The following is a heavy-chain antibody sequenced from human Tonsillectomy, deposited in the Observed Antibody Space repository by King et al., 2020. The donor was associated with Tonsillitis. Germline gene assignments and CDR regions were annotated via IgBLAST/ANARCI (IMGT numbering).Heavy chain of an antibody. CDR3: ARDRGEMATLDY. J-gene: IGHJ4*02. D-gene: IGHD5-24*01. V-gene: IGHV3-33*01. Sequence: VQLVESGGGVVQPGRSLRLSCAASGFTFSSIGMHWVRQAPGKGLEWVAVLWDGESKKYYADSVKGRFTIARDNSKNTPYLQMNSLGAEDTAVYYCARDRGEMATLDYWGQGTLVTVSS. CDR1: GFTFSSIG. CDR2: LWDGESKK.